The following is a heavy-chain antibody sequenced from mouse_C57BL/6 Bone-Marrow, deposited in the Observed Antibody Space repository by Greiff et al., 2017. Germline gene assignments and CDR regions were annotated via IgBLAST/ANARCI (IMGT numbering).Heavy chain of an antibody. V-gene: IGHV5-9-1*02. D-gene: IGHD1-1*01. CDR1: GFTFSSYA. CDR3: TRDYYGSSWFAY. Sequence: EVKVVESGEGLVKPGGSLKLSCAASGFTFSSYAMSWVRQTPEKRLEWVAYISSGGDYTYYADTVKGRFTISRDNARNTLYLQMSSLKSEDTAMYYCTRDYYGSSWFAYWGQGTLVTVSA. J-gene: IGHJ3*01. CDR2: ISSGGDYT.